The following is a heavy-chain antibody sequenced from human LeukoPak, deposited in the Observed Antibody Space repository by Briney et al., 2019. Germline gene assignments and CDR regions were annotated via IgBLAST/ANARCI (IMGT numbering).Heavy chain of an antibody. J-gene: IGHJ4*02. CDR2: ISGSGGGT. D-gene: IGHD6-19*01. V-gene: IGHV3-23*01. CDR3: AKDIIWLAYYFDY. Sequence: GGSLRLSCAASGFIFSTYAMSWVRQAPGKGLEWVSAISGSGGGTYYADSVRGRFTISRDNSKNTLYLQMNSLRAEDTAVYYCAKDIIWLAYYFDYWGQGTLVTVSS. CDR1: GFIFSTYA.